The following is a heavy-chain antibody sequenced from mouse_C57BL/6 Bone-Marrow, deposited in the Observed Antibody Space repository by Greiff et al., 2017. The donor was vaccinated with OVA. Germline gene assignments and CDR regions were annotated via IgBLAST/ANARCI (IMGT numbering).Heavy chain of an antibody. CDR2: IYPRSGNT. Sequence: VQLQESGAELARPGASVKLSCKASGYTFTSYGISWVKQRTGQGLEWIGEIYPRSGNTYYNEKFKGKATLTADKSSSTAYMELCSLTSEDSAVYCCARGYYGSRYAMAYWGQGPSVTVSS. J-gene: IGHJ4*01. CDR3: ARGYYGSRYAMAY. CDR1: GYTFTSYG. V-gene: IGHV1-81*01. D-gene: IGHD1-1*01.